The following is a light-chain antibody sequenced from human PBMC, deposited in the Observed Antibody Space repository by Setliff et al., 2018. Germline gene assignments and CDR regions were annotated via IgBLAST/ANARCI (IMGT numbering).Light chain of an antibody. CDR2: DVS. CDR1: SSDVGGYNR. CDR3: SSYTSSSTPLI. J-gene: IGLJ2*01. V-gene: IGLV2-14*03. Sequence: QSVLAQPPSASGSPGQSVTISCTGTSSDVGGYNRVSWYQHHPGKAPKLMIYDVSNRPSGVSNRFSGSKSDNTASLTISGLQAEDEADYYCSSYTSSSTPLIFGGGTKVTVL.